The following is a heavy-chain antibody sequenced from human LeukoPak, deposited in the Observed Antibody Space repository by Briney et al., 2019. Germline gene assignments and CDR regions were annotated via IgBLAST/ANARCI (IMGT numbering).Heavy chain of an antibody. J-gene: IGHJ6*02. CDR2: IYYSGST. CDR3: ARGFSVWTGYYYYYGMDV. Sequence: KPSETLSLTCSVSGXSISNYYGSWIRQPPGMGLEWIGNIYYSGSTDYNPSLKSPVTMSVDTSKNQFSLKMSSVTAPDTAVYYCARGFSVWTGYYYYYGMDVWGLGTTVTVSS. D-gene: IGHD1-1*01. CDR1: GXSISNYY. V-gene: IGHV4-59*01.